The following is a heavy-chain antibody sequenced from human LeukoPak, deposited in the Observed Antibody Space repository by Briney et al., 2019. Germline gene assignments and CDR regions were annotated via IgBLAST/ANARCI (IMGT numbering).Heavy chain of an antibody. V-gene: IGHV1-46*01. Sequence: ASVKVSCKASGYTFTSYYMHWVRQAPGQGLEWMGIINPSGGSTSYAQKFQGRVTMTRDTSTSTVYMELSSLRSENTAVYYCARALAVAWYFDYWGQGTLVTVSS. D-gene: IGHD6-19*01. CDR3: ARALAVAWYFDY. J-gene: IGHJ4*02. CDR2: INPSGGST. CDR1: GYTFTSYY.